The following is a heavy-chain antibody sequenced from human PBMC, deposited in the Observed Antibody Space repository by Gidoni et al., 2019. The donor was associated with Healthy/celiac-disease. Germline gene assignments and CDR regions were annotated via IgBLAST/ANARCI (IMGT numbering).Heavy chain of an antibody. CDR1: GYSFTSYW. J-gene: IGHJ5*02. Sequence: EVQLVQSGAEVKKPGESLKISCKGSGYSFTSYWIGWVRQMPGKGLEWMGIIYPGDSDTRYSPSFQGQVTISADKSISTAYLQWSSLKASDTAMYYCARVYCSGGSCYQFNWFDPWGQGTLVTVSS. CDR2: IYPGDSDT. D-gene: IGHD2-15*01. CDR3: ARVYCSGGSCYQFNWFDP. V-gene: IGHV5-51*01.